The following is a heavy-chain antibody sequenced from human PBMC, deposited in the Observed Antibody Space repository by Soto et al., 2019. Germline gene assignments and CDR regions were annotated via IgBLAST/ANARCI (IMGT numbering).Heavy chain of an antibody. V-gene: IGHV2-5*02. Sequence: QITLNESGPTVVRPTETLTLTCRFSGFSLTTSGVGVGWIRQSPGKAPEWVALIYWDDDKRYSASLKSRLTITKDTSKNQVVLTVSDLDLTDTATYYCAHRVLRSVFGLVTTTAIYFDFWGQGTPVAVSS. CDR3: AHRVLRSVFGLVTTTAIYFDF. J-gene: IGHJ4*02. CDR1: GFSLTTSGVG. D-gene: IGHD3-3*01. CDR2: IYWDDDK.